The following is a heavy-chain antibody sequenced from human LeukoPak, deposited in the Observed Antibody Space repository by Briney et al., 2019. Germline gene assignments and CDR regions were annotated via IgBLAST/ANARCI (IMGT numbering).Heavy chain of an antibody. CDR2: INSDGSST. V-gene: IGHV3-74*01. J-gene: IGHJ4*02. CDR1: GFTFSSYW. CDR3: ARGEYSGSTYYFDY. D-gene: IGHD1-26*01. Sequence: PGGSLRLSCAASGFTFSSYWMHWVRQAPGKGLVWVSRINSDGSSTSYADSVKGRFTISRDNAKNTLYLQMNSLGAEDTAVYYCARGEYSGSTYYFDYWGQGTLVTVSS.